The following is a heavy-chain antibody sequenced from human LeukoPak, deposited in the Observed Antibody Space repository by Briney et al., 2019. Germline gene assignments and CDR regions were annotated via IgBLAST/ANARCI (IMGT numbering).Heavy chain of an antibody. Sequence: PSETLSLTCTVSGGSISSSSYYWGWIRQPPGKGLEWIGYIYYSGSTNYNPSLKSRVTISVDTSKNQFSLKLSSVTAADTAVYYCARGGSIAARPFDYWGQGTLVTVSS. D-gene: IGHD6-6*01. CDR3: ARGGSIAARPFDY. J-gene: IGHJ4*02. V-gene: IGHV4-61*05. CDR2: IYYSGST. CDR1: GGSISSSSYY.